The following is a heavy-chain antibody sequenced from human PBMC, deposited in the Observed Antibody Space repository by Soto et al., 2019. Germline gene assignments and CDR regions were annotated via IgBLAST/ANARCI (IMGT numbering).Heavy chain of an antibody. D-gene: IGHD3-10*01. V-gene: IGHV3-23*01. CDR1: GFTFSSYA. J-gene: IGHJ6*02. CDR2: ISGSGGST. CDR3: AKALQVLLWFGELFPTLNYGMDV. Sequence: GGSLRLSCAASGFTFSSYAMSWVRQAPGKGLEWVSAISGSGGSTYYADSVKGRFTISRDNSKNTLYLQMNSLRAEDTAVYYCAKALQVLLWFGELFPTLNYGMDVWGQGTTVTVSS.